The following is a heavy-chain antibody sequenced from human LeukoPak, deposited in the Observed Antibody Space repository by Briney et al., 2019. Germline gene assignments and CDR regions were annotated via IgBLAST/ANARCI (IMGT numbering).Heavy chain of an antibody. Sequence: SETLSLTCTVSGGSISRYYWSWIRQPPGKGLEWIGYIYYSGSTNYNPSLKSRVTISVDTSKNQFALKLSSVSAADTPVYYCARCSRLYYSKYEGVWSFDYWGQGTLVTVSS. D-gene: IGHD4-11*01. CDR3: ARCSRLYYSKYEGVWSFDY. CDR2: IYYSGST. CDR1: GGSISRYY. V-gene: IGHV4-59*08. J-gene: IGHJ4*02.